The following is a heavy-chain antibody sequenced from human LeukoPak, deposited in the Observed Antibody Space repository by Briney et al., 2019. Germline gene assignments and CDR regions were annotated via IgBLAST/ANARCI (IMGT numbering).Heavy chain of an antibody. Sequence: SETLSLTCTVSGGSISSYYWSWIRQPPGKGLEWIGYIYYSGSTNYNPSLKSRVTISVDTSKTQFSLKLSSVTAADTAVYYCARIRDGYPDYWGQGTLVTVSS. D-gene: IGHD5-24*01. CDR2: IYYSGST. CDR1: GGSISSYY. J-gene: IGHJ4*02. V-gene: IGHV4-59*01. CDR3: ARIRDGYPDY.